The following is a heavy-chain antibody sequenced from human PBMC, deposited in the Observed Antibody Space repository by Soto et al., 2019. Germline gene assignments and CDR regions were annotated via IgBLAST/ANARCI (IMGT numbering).Heavy chain of an antibody. D-gene: IGHD6-13*01. CDR1: GFTFSSYD. CDR2: IGTAGDT. J-gene: IGHJ6*02. Sequence: GGSLRLSCAASGFTFSSYDMHWVRQATGKGLEWVSAIGTAGDTYYAGAVKGRFTISRENAKNSLYLQMNSLRAGDTAVYYGARDHSSSWSAPYYYGMDVWGQGTTVTVSS. CDR3: ARDHSSSWSAPYYYGMDV. V-gene: IGHV3-13*01.